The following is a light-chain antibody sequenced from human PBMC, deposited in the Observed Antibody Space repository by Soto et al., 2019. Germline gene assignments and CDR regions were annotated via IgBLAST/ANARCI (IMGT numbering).Light chain of an antibody. V-gene: IGKV1-5*03. Sequence: DIQMTQSPSTLSASVGDRVTITCRASQSISSWLAWYQQKPGKAPKLLIYKASSLESGVPSRFSGSGSGTEFTLTISSLQPDDVATYYCQHYNDYSRTFGQGTNVEIK. CDR1: QSISSW. CDR2: KAS. CDR3: QHYNDYSRT. J-gene: IGKJ1*01.